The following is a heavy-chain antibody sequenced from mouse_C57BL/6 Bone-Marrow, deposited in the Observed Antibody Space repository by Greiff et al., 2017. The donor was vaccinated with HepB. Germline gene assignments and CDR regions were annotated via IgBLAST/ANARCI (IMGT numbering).Heavy chain of an antibody. D-gene: IGHD6-1*01. CDR3: ARRSLSNFFYFDY. CDR2: IDPSDSYT. J-gene: IGHJ2*01. Sequence: QVQLQQPGAELVMPGASVKLSCKASGYTFTSYWMHWVKQRPGQGLEWIGEIDPSDSYTNYNQKFKGKSTLTVDKSSSTAYMQLSSLTSEDSAVYYCARRSLSNFFYFDYWGQGTTLTVSS. V-gene: IGHV1-69*01. CDR1: GYTFTSYW.